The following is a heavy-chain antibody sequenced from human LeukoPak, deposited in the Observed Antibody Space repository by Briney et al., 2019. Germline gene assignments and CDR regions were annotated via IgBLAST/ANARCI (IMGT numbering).Heavy chain of an antibody. J-gene: IGHJ6*03. D-gene: IGHD3-22*01. V-gene: IGHV1-2*02. Sequence: ASVKVSCKASGYTFTGYYMHWVRQAPGQGLEWMGWINPNSGGTNYAQKFQGRVTMTRDTSISTAYMELSRLRSDDTAVYYCARMYYYDSSGYPTVYYMDVWGKGTTVTVSS. CDR2: INPNSGGT. CDR3: ARMYYYDSSGYPTVYYMDV. CDR1: GYTFTGYY.